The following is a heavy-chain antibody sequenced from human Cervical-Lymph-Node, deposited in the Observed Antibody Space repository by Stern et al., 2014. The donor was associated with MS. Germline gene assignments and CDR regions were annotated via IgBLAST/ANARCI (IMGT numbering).Heavy chain of an antibody. Sequence: EVQLVESGGGLVQPGGSLRLSCAPSGFTFSNYAMSWLRQAPGQGLEWISSISGCGGNTFHADSVRDRFPISRAHSQHNLELQMNSLRAEDSALYYCTKGFTVTGTGYGVDVWGQGTTVTVSS. CDR1: GFTFSNYA. J-gene: IGHJ6*02. CDR3: TKGFTVTGTGYGVDV. CDR2: ISGCGGNT. D-gene: IGHD6-19*01. V-gene: IGHV3-23*04.